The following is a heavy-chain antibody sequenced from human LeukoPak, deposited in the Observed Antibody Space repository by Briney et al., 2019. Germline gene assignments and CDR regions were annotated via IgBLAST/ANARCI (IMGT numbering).Heavy chain of an antibody. V-gene: IGHV3-23*01. J-gene: IGHJ3*02. CDR1: GFTFSSYA. D-gene: IGHD3-10*01. Sequence: GGSLRLSCAASGFTFSSYAMSWVRQAPGKGLEWVSAISGSGGSTYYADSVKGRFTISRDNSKNTLYLQMNSLRAEDTAVYYCARDRGGGENAFDIWGQGTMVTVSS. CDR2: ISGSGGST. CDR3: ARDRGGGENAFDI.